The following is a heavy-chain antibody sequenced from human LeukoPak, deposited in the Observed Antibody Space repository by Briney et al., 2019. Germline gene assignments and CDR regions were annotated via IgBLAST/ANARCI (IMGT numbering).Heavy chain of an antibody. J-gene: IGHJ4*01. CDR2: INTDGSGT. D-gene: IGHD2-21*02. CDR3: ARELPREVTLDY. Sequence: GRALTLYCTVSGFTFISYGRQWVRQAPRTWLAWASRINTDGSGTAYADSVKGRFTISRDNAKNTLYLQMNSLRAEDTALYYCARELPREVTLDYWGQGTLVTVSS. CDR1: GFTFISYG. V-gene: IGHV3-74*01.